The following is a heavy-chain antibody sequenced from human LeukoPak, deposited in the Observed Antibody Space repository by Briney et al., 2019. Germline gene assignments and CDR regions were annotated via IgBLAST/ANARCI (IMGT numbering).Heavy chain of an antibody. CDR2: IYYSGST. CDR1: GGSISSYY. V-gene: IGHV4-59*01. J-gene: IGHJ4*02. CDR3: ARVVRGSGPDY. Sequence: PSETLSLTCTVSGGSISSYYWSWIRQPPGKGLEWIGYIYYSGSTNYNPSLKSRVTISVDTSKNQFSLKLSSVTAADTAVYYCARVVRGSGPDYWGQGTLVTVSS. D-gene: IGHD3-10*01.